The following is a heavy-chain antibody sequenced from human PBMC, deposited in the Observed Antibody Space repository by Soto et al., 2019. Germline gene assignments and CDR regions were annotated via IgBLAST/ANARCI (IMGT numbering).Heavy chain of an antibody. CDR1: GGSISSGGYS. CDR3: ARTRGGNYFDY. Sequence: PSETLSLTCAVSGGSISSGGYSWSWIRQPPGKGLEWIGYIYHSGSTYYNPSLKSRVTISVDRSKNQFSLKLSSVTAADTAVYYCARTRGGNYFDYWGQGTLVTSPQ. V-gene: IGHV4-30-2*01. J-gene: IGHJ4*02. D-gene: IGHD2-15*01. CDR2: IYHSGST.